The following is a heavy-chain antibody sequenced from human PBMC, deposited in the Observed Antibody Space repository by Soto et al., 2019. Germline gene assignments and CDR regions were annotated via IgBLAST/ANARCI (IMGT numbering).Heavy chain of an antibody. CDR1: GFTFSSYA. J-gene: IGHJ4*02. V-gene: IGHV3-23*01. Sequence: EVQLLESGGGLVQPGGSLRLSCAASGFTFSSYAMSWVRQAPGKGLEWVSVISGGGSTYYADSVKGRFTISRDNSKDTLYLQMNSLRAEDTAVYYCAKSSRYCRGVSCFPRYYFDCWGQGTLVTVSS. CDR2: ISGGGST. CDR3: AKSSRYCRGVSCFPRYYFDC. D-gene: IGHD2-15*01.